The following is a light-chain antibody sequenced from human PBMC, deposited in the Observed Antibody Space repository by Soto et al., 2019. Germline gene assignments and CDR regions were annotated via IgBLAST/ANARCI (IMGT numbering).Light chain of an antibody. CDR1: SGSIASHF. V-gene: IGLV6-57*04. CDR3: QSYDSANRGV. Sequence: NFMLTQPHSVSESPGKTVTISCTRSSGSIASHFVQWYQQRPGSAPTTVIYEDNQRPSGVPDRFSGSIDTSSNFASLTISGLKTEDEADYYCQSYDSANRGVFGGGTKLTVL. J-gene: IGLJ3*02. CDR2: EDN.